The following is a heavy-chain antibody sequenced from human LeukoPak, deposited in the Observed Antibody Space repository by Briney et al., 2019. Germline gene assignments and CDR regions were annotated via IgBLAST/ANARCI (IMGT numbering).Heavy chain of an antibody. CDR3: ARESPIYGGPYDY. J-gene: IGHJ4*02. CDR2: IYYSGST. D-gene: IGHD4/OR15-4a*01. Sequence: SETLSLTCTVSGGSISSYYWSWIRQPPGKGLEWIGYIYYSGSTNYNPSLKSRVTISVDTSKNQFSLKLSSVTAADTAVYYCARESPIYGGPYDYWGQGTLVTVSS. CDR1: GGSISSYY. V-gene: IGHV4-59*01.